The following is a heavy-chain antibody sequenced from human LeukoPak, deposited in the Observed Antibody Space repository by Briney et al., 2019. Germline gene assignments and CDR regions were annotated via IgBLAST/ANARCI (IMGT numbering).Heavy chain of an antibody. D-gene: IGHD3-22*01. V-gene: IGHV3-23*01. CDR1: GFTFNTYA. J-gene: IGHJ4*02. CDR2: VSGTSAMT. Sequence: PGGSLRLSCAASGFTFNTYAMSWVRQAPGKGLEWVSAVSGTSAMTYYADSVKGRFTISRDNSKNTLNLQMNSLRAEDTAVYYCATLDYFDSSTYGDYWGQGTLVIVSA. CDR3: ATLDYFDSSTYGDY.